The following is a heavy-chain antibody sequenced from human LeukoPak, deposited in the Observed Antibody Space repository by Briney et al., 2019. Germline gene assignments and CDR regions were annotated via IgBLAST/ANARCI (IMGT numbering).Heavy chain of an antibody. CDR2: INPNSGGT. D-gene: IGHD5-24*01. CDR1: GYTFTGYY. V-gene: IGHV1-2*02. Sequence: GASVKVSCKASGYTFTGYYMHWVRQAPGQGLEWMGWINPNSGGTNYAQKFQGRVTMTRDTSISTAYMELSRLRSDDTAVYYCARDPGRWLQLGGFDYWGQGTLVTVSS. J-gene: IGHJ4*02. CDR3: ARDPGRWLQLGGFDY.